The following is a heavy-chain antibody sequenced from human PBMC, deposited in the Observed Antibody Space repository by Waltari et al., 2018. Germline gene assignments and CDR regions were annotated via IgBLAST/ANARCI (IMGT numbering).Heavy chain of an antibody. CDR2: INHSGST. Sequence: QVQLVESGGGLVKPGGSLRLSCAASGFTFSDYYMIWIRQAPGKGLEWIGEINHSGSTNYNPSLKSRVTISVDTSKNQFSLKLSSVTAADTAVYYCARYRAYDAFDIWGQGTMVTVSS. J-gene: IGHJ3*02. CDR1: GFTFSDYY. V-gene: IGHV4-34*01. CDR3: ARYRAYDAFDI.